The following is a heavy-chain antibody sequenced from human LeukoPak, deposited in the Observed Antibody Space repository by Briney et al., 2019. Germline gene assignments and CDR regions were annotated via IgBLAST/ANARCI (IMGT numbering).Heavy chain of an antibody. Sequence: GGSLRLSCAASGFTFSSYAMHWVRQAPGKGLEWAAVISYDGSNKYYADSVKGRFTISRDNSKNTLYLQMNSLRAEDTAVYYCARREPTTVTHWAFDIWGQGTMVTVSS. V-gene: IGHV3-30*04. CDR3: ARREPTTVTHWAFDI. D-gene: IGHD4-17*01. CDR1: GFTFSSYA. J-gene: IGHJ3*02. CDR2: ISYDGSNK.